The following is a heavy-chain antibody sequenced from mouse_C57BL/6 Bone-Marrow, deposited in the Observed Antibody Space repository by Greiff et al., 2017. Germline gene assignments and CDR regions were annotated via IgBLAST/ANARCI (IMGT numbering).Heavy chain of an antibody. CDR3: TTNSNDPVWFAD. CDR2: IDPENGDT. Sequence: VQLQQSGAELVRPGASVKLSCTASGFNIKDDYMHWVKQRPEQGLEWIGWIDPENGDTEYASKFQGKAPITADTSSNTAYLQLSSLTAEDTAVYYSTTNSNDPVWFADWGQGTLVTVAA. J-gene: IGHJ3*01. D-gene: IGHD2-12*01. CDR1: GFNIKDDY. V-gene: IGHV14-4*01.